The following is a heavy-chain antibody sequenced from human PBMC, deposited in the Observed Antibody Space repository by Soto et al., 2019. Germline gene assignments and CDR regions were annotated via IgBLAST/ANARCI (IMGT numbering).Heavy chain of an antibody. CDR2: VSPYSGKT. Sequence: ASVKVSCKASGYTFTNYGIAWGRQAPGQGLEWMGWVSPYSGKTDYRQKLQGRVTMAADTSTTTAYMELRSLRSDDTAVYYCTRDRLTLTTSLIFDFWGQGTLVTVSS. CDR1: GYTFTNYG. V-gene: IGHV1-18*01. J-gene: IGHJ4*02. D-gene: IGHD3-9*01. CDR3: TRDRLTLTTSLIFDF.